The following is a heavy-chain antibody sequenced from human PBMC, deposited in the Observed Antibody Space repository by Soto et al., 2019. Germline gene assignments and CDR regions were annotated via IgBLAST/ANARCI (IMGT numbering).Heavy chain of an antibody. Sequence: QVQLVESGGDVVQPGRSQRLSCAASGFTFSHYNMHWVRQAPGKGLEWVAVISYAGSNNFYEDSVRGRFTVSRDNSKNTLYLQMNSLRVEDTAVYYCARVGCSSTSCYTFDPWGQGTLVTVSS. V-gene: IGHV3-30-3*01. J-gene: IGHJ5*02. CDR3: ARVGCSSTSCYTFDP. CDR1: GFTFSHYN. CDR2: ISYAGSNN. D-gene: IGHD2-2*02.